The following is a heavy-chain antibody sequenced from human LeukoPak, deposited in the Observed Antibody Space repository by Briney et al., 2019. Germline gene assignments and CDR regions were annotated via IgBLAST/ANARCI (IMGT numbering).Heavy chain of an antibody. CDR3: ASLSTSPWPLGY. Sequence: PGGSLRLSCAASGFTFDDYAMHWVRQAPGKGLEWVSLISGDGGSTYYADSVKGRFTISRDNSKNSLYLQVNSLRTEDTALYYCASLSTSPWPLGYRGQGTLVTVSS. CDR1: GFTFDDYA. D-gene: IGHD5-12*01. V-gene: IGHV3-43*02. J-gene: IGHJ4*02. CDR2: ISGDGGST.